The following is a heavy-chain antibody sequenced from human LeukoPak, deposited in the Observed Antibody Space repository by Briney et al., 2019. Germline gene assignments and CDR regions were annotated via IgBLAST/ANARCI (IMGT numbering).Heavy chain of an antibody. Sequence: GESLKISCKGSRYSFINYWIAWVRQMPGKGLEWIGIIYPADADTRYSPSFQGQVTISADRSISTAYLQWSSLKASDTAIYYCVKGVSGTYFGMDVWGQGTTV. V-gene: IGHV5-51*01. J-gene: IGHJ6*02. CDR2: IYPADADT. D-gene: IGHD3-10*01. CDR3: VKGVSGTYFGMDV. CDR1: RYSFINYW.